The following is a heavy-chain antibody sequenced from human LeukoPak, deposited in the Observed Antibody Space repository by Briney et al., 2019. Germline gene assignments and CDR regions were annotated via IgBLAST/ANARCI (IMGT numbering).Heavy chain of an antibody. J-gene: IGHJ6*03. D-gene: IGHD3-9*01. CDR1: GGSIRSPGYY. Sequence: PSETLSLTCTVSGGSIRSPGYYWGWTRQPPGKGLEWIGSMYYSGSSFHNPSLKSRVAISVDTSKNQFSLKLSSVTAADTAVYYCAKTYYDILTGYGGPYYMDVWGKGTTVTVSS. CDR3: AKTYYDILTGYGGPYYMDV. V-gene: IGHV4-39*07. CDR2: MYYSGSS.